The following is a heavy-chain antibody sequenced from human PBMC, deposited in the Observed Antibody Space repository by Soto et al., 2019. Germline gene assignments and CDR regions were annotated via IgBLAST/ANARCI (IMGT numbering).Heavy chain of an antibody. Sequence: PSETLSLTCTVSGGSISSNSYYWGWIRQPPGKGLEWIGSIYYSGSTYYNPSLKSRVTISVDTSKNQFSLKLSSVTAADTAVYYCARLIQPLFYFDYWGQGTLVTVS. D-gene: IGHD5-18*01. CDR3: ARLIQPLFYFDY. V-gene: IGHV4-39*01. J-gene: IGHJ4*02. CDR2: IYYSGST. CDR1: GGSISSNSYY.